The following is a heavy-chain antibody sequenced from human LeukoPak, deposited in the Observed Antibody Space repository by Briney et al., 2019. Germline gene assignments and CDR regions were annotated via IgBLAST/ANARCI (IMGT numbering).Heavy chain of an antibody. CDR1: GGSFSGYY. J-gene: IGHJ4*02. D-gene: IGHD6-19*01. CDR2: INHSGST. Sequence: SETLSLTCAVYGGSFSGYYWSWIRQPPGKGLEWIGEINHSGSTNYDPSLKSRVTISVDTSKNQFSLKLSSVTAADTAVYYCARRSGIWLVYFDYWGQGTLVTVSS. CDR3: ARRSGIWLVYFDY. V-gene: IGHV4-34*01.